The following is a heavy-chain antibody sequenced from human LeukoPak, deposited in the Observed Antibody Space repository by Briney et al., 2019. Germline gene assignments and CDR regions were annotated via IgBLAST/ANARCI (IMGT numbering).Heavy chain of an antibody. CDR1: GYSISSGYY. V-gene: IGHV4-38-2*02. CDR2: IYHSGST. Sequence: SETLSLTCTVSGYSISSGYYWGWIRQPPGKGLEWIGSIYHSGSTYYNPSLKSRVTISVDTSKNQFSLKLSSVTAADTAVYYCATQYYYDSSGSAFDIWGQGTMVTVSS. CDR3: ATQYYYDSSGSAFDI. J-gene: IGHJ3*02. D-gene: IGHD3-22*01.